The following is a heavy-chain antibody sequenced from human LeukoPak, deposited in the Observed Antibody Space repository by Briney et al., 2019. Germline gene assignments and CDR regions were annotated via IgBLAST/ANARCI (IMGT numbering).Heavy chain of an antibody. D-gene: IGHD6-19*01. V-gene: IGHV3-23*01. CDR3: AKDQRSIAVAGYFDY. Sequence: GGSLRLSCAASGFTFSSHAMTWVRQAPGEGLEWVSSIIYSGGTTYYADSVKGRFTVSRDNSKNTLYLQMNSLRAEDTAIYYCAKDQRSIAVAGYFDYWGQGTLVTVSS. CDR2: IIYSGGTT. J-gene: IGHJ4*02. CDR1: GFTFSSHA.